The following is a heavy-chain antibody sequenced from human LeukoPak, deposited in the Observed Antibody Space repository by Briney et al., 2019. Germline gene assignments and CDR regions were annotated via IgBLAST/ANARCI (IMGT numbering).Heavy chain of an antibody. V-gene: IGHV3-48*01. CDR2: ITASGTAM. Sequence: PGGFLRLSCAASGFTFSSYSMNWVRQAPGKGLEWVSHITASGTAMFYADSVKGRFTISRDNAKNSLYLQMNSLRAEDTALYYCAKIVESHDILTGENDYWGQGTLVTVSS. J-gene: IGHJ4*02. CDR1: GFTFSSYS. D-gene: IGHD3-9*01. CDR3: AKIVESHDILTGENDY.